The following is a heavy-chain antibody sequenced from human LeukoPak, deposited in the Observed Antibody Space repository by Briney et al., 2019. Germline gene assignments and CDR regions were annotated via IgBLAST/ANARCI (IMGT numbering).Heavy chain of an antibody. Sequence: GGSLRPSCAASGFTFSSYAMHWVRQAPGKGLEWVAVVSYDGSNKYYADSVKGRFTISRDNSKNTLYLQMNSLRAEDTAVYYCARDPHDYGDYRNAFDIWGQGTMVTVSS. J-gene: IGHJ3*02. CDR3: ARDPHDYGDYRNAFDI. CDR2: VSYDGSNK. D-gene: IGHD4-17*01. CDR1: GFTFSSYA. V-gene: IGHV3-30-3*01.